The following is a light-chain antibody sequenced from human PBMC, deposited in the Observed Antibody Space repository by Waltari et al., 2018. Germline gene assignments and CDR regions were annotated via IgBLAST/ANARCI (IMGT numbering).Light chain of an antibody. Sequence: DIVMTQSPDSLAVSLGARATINCKSSQSVLYSSNNLNYLAWYQQKPGHPPKLLIYWASTRESGVPDRFSGSGSGTDFTLTISSLQAEDVAVYYCQQFYSTPYTFGQGTKLEIK. J-gene: IGKJ2*01. V-gene: IGKV4-1*01. CDR2: WAS. CDR3: QQFYSTPYT. CDR1: QSVLYSSNNLNY.